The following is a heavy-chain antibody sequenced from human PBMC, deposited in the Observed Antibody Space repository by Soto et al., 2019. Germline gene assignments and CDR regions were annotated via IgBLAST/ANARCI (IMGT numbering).Heavy chain of an antibody. J-gene: IGHJ3*02. Sequence: SETLSLTCTVSGGSISSSSYYWGWIRQPPGKGLEWIGSIYYRGSTYYNPSLTSRVTISVDTSKNQFSLKLSSVTAADTAVYYCARRTVIVALAIGGQGTMVTVSS. CDR2: IYYRGST. D-gene: IGHD4-4*01. V-gene: IGHV4-39*01. CDR3: ARRTVIVALAI. CDR1: GGSISSSSYY.